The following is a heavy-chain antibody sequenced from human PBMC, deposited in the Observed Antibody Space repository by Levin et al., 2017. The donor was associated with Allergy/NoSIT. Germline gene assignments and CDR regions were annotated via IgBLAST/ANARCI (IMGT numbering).Heavy chain of an antibody. CDR1: GYNFDTFW. Sequence: GASVKVSCKASGYNFDTFWIAWVRQMPGKGLEWMGIIYGGDSDTRYSPSFQGQVTISVDKSMATAYLQWTTLKPSDTAIYFCARHLPISFGGNSDFDFWGLGTQVTVSS. CDR3: ARHLPISFGGNSDFDF. CDR2: IYGGDSDT. D-gene: IGHD4-23*01. J-gene: IGHJ4*02. V-gene: IGHV5-51*01.